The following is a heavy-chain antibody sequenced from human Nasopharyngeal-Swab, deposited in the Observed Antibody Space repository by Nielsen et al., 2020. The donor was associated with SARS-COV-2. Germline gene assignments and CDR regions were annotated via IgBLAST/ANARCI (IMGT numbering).Heavy chain of an antibody. CDR2: IYYRGST. CDR1: GGSITSDY. J-gene: IGHJ5*02. D-gene: IGHD3-16*01. CDR3: ARESRFNWIDP. V-gene: IGHV4-59*01. Sequence: GSLRLSCNVSGGSITSDYWSWIRQPPGKELEWIGYIYYRGSTNYNPSLKSRVTISIDTSKSQFSLKLSSVTAADTAVYYCARESRFNWIDPWGQGTLVTVSS.